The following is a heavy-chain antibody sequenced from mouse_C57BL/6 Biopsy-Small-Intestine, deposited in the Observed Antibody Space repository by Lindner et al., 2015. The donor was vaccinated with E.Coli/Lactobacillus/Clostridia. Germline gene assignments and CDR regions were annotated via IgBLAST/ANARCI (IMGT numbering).Heavy chain of an antibody. CDR1: GYTFTNYW. V-gene: IGHV1-7*01. CDR2: INPSSGYT. D-gene: IGHD1-1*01. Sequence: VQLQESGTELAKPGASVKLSCKASGYTFTNYWMHWVKQRPGQGLEWIGYINPSSGYTQYNQKFKDKATLTADKSSTTAYMQLSSLTYEDSAIYYCARHYYGSYAMDYWGQGTSVTVSS. J-gene: IGHJ4*01. CDR3: ARHYYGSYAMDY.